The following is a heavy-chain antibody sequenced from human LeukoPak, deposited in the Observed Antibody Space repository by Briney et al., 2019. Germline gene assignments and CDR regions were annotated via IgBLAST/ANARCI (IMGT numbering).Heavy chain of an antibody. CDR3: AKWSGNRPLYYFDY. J-gene: IGHJ4*02. D-gene: IGHD3-3*01. Sequence: GGPLRLSCIGTGFTFRSDAMRWVREAPGKGLEWVSGISGSGGGTYYADSVKGRFTISRGKSKSTVYLQMNSLRSDDTAGYYCAKWSGNRPLYYFDYWGQGTLVTVSS. CDR2: ISGSGGGT. V-gene: IGHV3-23*01. CDR1: GFTFRSDA.